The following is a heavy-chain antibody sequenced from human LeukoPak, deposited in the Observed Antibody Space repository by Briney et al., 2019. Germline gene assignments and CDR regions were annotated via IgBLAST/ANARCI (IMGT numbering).Heavy chain of an antibody. CDR3: ARDQGYSYGTTRGYFDY. CDR2: IYYSGST. V-gene: IGHV4-30-4*01. CDR1: GGSISSGDYY. D-gene: IGHD5-18*01. Sequence: SETLSLTCTVSGGSISSGDYYWSWIRQPPGKGLEWLGYIYYSGSTYYNPSLKSRVTISVDTSKNQFSLKLSSVTAADTAVYYCARDQGYSYGTTRGYFDYWGQGTLVTVSS. J-gene: IGHJ4*02.